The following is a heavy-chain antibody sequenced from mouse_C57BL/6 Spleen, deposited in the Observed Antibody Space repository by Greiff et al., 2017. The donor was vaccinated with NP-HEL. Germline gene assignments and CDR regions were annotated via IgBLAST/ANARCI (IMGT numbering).Heavy chain of an antibody. V-gene: IGHV14-2*01. CDR2: IDHEDGET. CDR1: GFNITDYY. CDR3: ARSGYDYDVGFAY. J-gene: IGHJ3*01. D-gene: IGHD2-4*01. Sequence: EVQLQQSGAELVKPGASVKLSCTASGFNITDYYMDWVQQRTEQGLEWIGRIDHEDGETKYAPKFQGKATITADTSSNTAYLPLSSLTSEDTAVYYCARSGYDYDVGFAYWGQGTPVTVSS.